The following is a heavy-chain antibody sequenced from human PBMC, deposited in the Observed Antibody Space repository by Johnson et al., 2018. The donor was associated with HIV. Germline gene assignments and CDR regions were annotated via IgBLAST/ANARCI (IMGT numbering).Heavy chain of an antibody. CDR1: GFTFDDHG. CDR3: ATSMGATALAFDI. V-gene: IGHV3-66*02. Sequence: VQLVESGGGMGRPGGSLRLSCAASGFTFDDHGMSWVRQAPGKGLEWVSVIYSGGSTYYADSVKGRFTISRDNSKNTLYLQMNSLRAEDMAVYYCATSMGATALAFDIWGQGTMVTVSS. J-gene: IGHJ3*02. D-gene: IGHD1-26*01. CDR2: IYSGGST.